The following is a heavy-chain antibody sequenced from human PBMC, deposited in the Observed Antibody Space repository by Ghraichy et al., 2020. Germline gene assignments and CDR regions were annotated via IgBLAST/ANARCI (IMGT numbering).Heavy chain of an antibody. CDR3: ARDFPPPGWYTTGPGDY. Sequence: ASVKVSCKASGYKFKSYNLHWVRQAPGQRLEWMGWINAGNGNTKYSQKFQGRVTITRDTSASTTYMELSNLRSEDTAVYYCARDFPPPGWYTTGPGDYWGQGVLVTVSS. CDR2: INAGNGNT. J-gene: IGHJ4*02. CDR1: GYKFKSYN. D-gene: IGHD6-19*01. V-gene: IGHV1-3*01.